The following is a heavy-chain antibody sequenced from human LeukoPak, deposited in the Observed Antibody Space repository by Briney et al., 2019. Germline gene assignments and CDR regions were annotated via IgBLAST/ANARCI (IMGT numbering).Heavy chain of an antibody. CDR1: GFTFSTYA. J-gene: IGHJ4*02. Sequence: PGGSLRLSCAASGFTFSTYAMSWVRQAPGKGLEWVSVISGSSGSTYYADSVKGRFTISRDNSKNTLYLQMNSLRAEDTAVYYCAKGYDSGSYYNVWFDYWGQGTLVTVSS. CDR3: AKGYDSGSYYNVWFDY. CDR2: ISGSSGST. V-gene: IGHV3-23*01. D-gene: IGHD3-10*01.